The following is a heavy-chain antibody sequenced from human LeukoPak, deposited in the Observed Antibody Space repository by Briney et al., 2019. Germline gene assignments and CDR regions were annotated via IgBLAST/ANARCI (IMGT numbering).Heavy chain of an antibody. D-gene: IGHD3-10*01. CDR3: ERDMVRVVIKSD. CDR2: IYHSGST. J-gene: IGHJ4*02. Sequence: SETLSLTCTVSGYSISSGYYWGWIRPPPGKGLGWVGSIYHSGSTYYNPSLTSRATISVNTSKNRISLKLSSVTGADMAVYYCERDMVRVVIKSDGGQGSLVTVSS. V-gene: IGHV4-38-2*02. CDR1: GYSISSGYY.